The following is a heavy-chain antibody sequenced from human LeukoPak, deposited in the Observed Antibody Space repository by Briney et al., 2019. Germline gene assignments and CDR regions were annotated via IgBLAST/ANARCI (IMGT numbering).Heavy chain of an antibody. CDR3: AKGAHVVVVPASYFDY. D-gene: IGHD2-2*01. J-gene: IGHJ4*02. V-gene: IGHV3-23*01. Sequence: GGSLRLSCAASGFTFSSYAMSWVRQAPGKGLEWVLGISGSGGSTYYADSVKGRFTISRDNSKNTLYLQMNSLRAEDTAVYYCAKGAHVVVVPASYFDYWGQGTLVTVSS. CDR1: GFTFSSYA. CDR2: ISGSGGST.